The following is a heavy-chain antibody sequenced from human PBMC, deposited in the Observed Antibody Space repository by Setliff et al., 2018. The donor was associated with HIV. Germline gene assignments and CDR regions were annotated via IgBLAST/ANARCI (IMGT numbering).Heavy chain of an antibody. V-gene: IGHV4-34*01. D-gene: IGHD1-26*01. J-gene: IGHJ3*02. Sequence: LSLTCAVYGGSFSGYYWNWIRQPPGKGLEWIGEINHRGSTNYNPSLKSRVTISVDTSKNQFSLKLISVTAADTAVYYCARDAGNYYAFDIWGQGTMVTVSS. CDR3: ARDAGNYYAFDI. CDR2: INHRGST. CDR1: GGSFSGYY.